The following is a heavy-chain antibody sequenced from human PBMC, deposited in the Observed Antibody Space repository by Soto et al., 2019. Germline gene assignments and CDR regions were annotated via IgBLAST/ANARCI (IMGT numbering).Heavy chain of an antibody. CDR1: GGSISSSNYY. CDR3: ARISSSGIH. V-gene: IGHV4-39*01. J-gene: IGHJ4*02. Sequence: PSETLSLTCTVSGGSISSSNYYWGWIRQPPGKGLEWIGSIFYSGSTYYNPSLKSRVTIFVDTSKNQFSLRLSSVTAADTAVYYCARISSSGIHWGQGTLVTVSS. D-gene: IGHD3-10*01. CDR2: IFYSGST.